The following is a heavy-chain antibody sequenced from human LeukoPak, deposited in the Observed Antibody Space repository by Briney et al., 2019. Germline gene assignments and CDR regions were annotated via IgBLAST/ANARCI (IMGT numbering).Heavy chain of an antibody. CDR3: ARIHRYCSGGACYVLDN. D-gene: IGHD2-15*01. CDR1: GFTFSSYS. Sequence: GGSLRLSCAASGFTFSSYSMNWVRQAPGKGLEWVSSISSSSSYIYYADSVKGRFTISRDNAKNSLYLQMNSPRAEDTAVYYCARIHRYCSGGACYVLDNWGQGTLVAVSS. J-gene: IGHJ4*02. CDR2: ISSSSSYI. V-gene: IGHV3-21*01.